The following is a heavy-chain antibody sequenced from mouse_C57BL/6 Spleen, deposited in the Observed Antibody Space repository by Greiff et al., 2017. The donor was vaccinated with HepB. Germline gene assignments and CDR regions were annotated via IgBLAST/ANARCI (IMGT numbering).Heavy chain of an antibody. CDR3: TTSTVVATNDY. CDR2: IDPENGDT. CDR1: GFNIKDDY. Sequence: EVQLQQSGAELVRPGASVKLSCTASGFNIKDDYMHWVKQRPEQGLEWIGWIDPENGDTEYASKFQGKATITADTSSNTAYLQLSSLTSEDTAVYYCTTSTVVATNDYWGQGTTLTVSS. V-gene: IGHV14-4*01. J-gene: IGHJ2*01. D-gene: IGHD1-1*01.